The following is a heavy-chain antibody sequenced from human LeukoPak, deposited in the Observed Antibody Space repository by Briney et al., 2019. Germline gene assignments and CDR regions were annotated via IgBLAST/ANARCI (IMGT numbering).Heavy chain of an antibody. Sequence: ASVKVSCKASGFTFTRSAMQWVRQARGQRLEWIGWIVVGSGNTKYAEKFQERVTFSRDQSTSTAYMELSSLRSEDTAVYYCAAGQSCSGGSCYRPFDPWGQGTLVTVSS. V-gene: IGHV1-58*02. D-gene: IGHD2-15*01. CDR2: IVVGSGNT. CDR3: AAGQSCSGGSCYRPFDP. CDR1: GFTFTRSA. J-gene: IGHJ5*02.